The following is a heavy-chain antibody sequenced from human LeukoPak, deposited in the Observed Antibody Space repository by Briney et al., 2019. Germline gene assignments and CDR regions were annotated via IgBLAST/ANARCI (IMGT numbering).Heavy chain of an antibody. CDR2: IYPGDSET. J-gene: IGHJ4*02. D-gene: IGHD3-22*01. V-gene: IGHV5-51*01. Sequence: GESLKLSCKGSGYSFTRYWIGWVRQMPGKGLEWMGIIYPGDSETRYSPSFQGQVTISADKSISTAYLQWSSLKASDTAIYHCARHDRGNYYDSSAYPFDYWGQGTLVTVSS. CDR3: ARHDRGNYYDSSAYPFDY. CDR1: GYSFTRYW.